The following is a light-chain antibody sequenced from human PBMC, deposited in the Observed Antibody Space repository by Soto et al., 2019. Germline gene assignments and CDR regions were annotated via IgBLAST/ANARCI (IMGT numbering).Light chain of an antibody. J-gene: IGLJ1*01. CDR3: ETWDSNTRV. CDR1: SGHSSYI. Sequence: QPVLTQSSSASASLGSSVKLTCTLSSGHSSYIIAWHQQQPGKAPRYLMNLEGSGSYNKGSGVPDRFSGSSSGADRYLTISILPFEDEADYYCETWDSNTRVFGTGTKLTVL. CDR2: LEGSGSY. V-gene: IGLV4-60*02.